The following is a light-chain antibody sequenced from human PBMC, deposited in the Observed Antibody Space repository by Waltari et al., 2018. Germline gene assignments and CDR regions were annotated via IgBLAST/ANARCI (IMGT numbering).Light chain of an antibody. CDR1: KLGDKY. Sequence: SYELTQPPSVSVSPGQTASITCSGDKLGDKYASWYQQRPGQSPVSVIYQDSKRPSGIPERFSGSNSGNTATLTISGTQPMDEADYYCQAWDSSTLVFGGGTKLTVL. CDR2: QDS. CDR3: QAWDSSTLV. V-gene: IGLV3-1*01. J-gene: IGLJ2*01.